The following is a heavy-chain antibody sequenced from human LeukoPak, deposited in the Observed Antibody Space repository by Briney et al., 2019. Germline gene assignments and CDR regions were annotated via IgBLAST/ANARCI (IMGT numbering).Heavy chain of an antibody. Sequence: ASVKVSCKASGYTFTGHYIHWVRQTPGQGLEWMGWINPNSDNTNFAQNFQGRVTMTKDTSISTAYMELSSLRSDDTAVYYCARDAIEGTTVTTWGVRHSIDYWGQGTLVTVSS. CDR3: ARDAIEGTTVTTWGVRHSIDY. CDR1: GYTFTGHY. V-gene: IGHV1-2*02. J-gene: IGHJ4*02. D-gene: IGHD4-17*01. CDR2: INPNSDNT.